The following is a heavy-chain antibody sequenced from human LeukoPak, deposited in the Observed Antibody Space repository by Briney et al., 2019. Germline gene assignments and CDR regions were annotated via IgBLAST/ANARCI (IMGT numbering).Heavy chain of an antibody. CDR1: GGSISSYY. J-gene: IGHJ4*02. Sequence: SETLSLTCTVSGGSISSYYWSWIRQPPGKGLEWLGYIYYSGSTNYNTSLKSRVTISVDTSQNQFSLKLSSVTAADTAVYYCARVYSTGWSFFDYWGQATLVSDCS. D-gene: IGHD6-19*01. CDR2: IYYSGST. CDR3: ARVYSTGWSFFDY. V-gene: IGHV4-59*01.